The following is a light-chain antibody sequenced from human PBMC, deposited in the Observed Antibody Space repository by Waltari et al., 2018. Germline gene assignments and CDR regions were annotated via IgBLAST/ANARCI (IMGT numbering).Light chain of an antibody. CDR3: SLYMGSGVSV. J-gene: IGLJ6*01. V-gene: IGLV8-61*01. CDR2: NTT. Sequence: TVVTQEPSLSVSPGGTVALTCGLSSGSVSASNYPNWYQQAPGQAPRMLIYNTTPRPSGVPDRFSGSILGNKAALTITGARADNESDYYCSLYMGSGVSVFGSGTKLTVL. CDR1: SGSVSASNY.